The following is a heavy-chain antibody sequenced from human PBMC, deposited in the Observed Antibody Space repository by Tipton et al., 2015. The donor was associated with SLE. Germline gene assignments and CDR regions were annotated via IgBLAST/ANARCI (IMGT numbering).Heavy chain of an antibody. CDR2: ISYDGSNK. Sequence: SLRLSCAASGFTFSSYSMHWVRQAPGKGLEWVAVISYDGSNKYYADSVKGRFTISRDNSKNTLYLQMNSLRAEDTAVYYCARALVGVNGAFDIWGQGTMVTASS. D-gene: IGHD1-26*01. CDR3: ARALVGVNGAFDI. J-gene: IGHJ3*02. V-gene: IGHV3-30*03. CDR1: GFTFSSYS.